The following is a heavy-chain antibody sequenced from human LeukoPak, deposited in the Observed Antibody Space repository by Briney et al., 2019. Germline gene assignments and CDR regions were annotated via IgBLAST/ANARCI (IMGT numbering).Heavy chain of an antibody. CDR3: AKEASSIVVVVAATPVDY. CDR1: GFTFSSYG. CDR2: ISYDGSNK. V-gene: IGHV3-30*18. D-gene: IGHD2-15*01. Sequence: GGSLRLSCAASGFTFSSYGMHWVRQAPGKGLEWVAVISYDGSNKYYADSVKGRFTISRDNSKDTLYLQMNSLRAEDMAVYYCAKEASSIVVVVAATPVDYWGQGTLVTVSS. J-gene: IGHJ4*02.